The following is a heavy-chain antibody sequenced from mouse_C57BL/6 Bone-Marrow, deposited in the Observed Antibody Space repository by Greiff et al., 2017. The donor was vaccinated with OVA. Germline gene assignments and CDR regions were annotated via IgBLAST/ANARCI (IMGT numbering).Heavy chain of an antibody. CDR1: GYTFTDYY. CDR2: INPNNGGT. J-gene: IGHJ3*01. CDR3: ARRGTIDDYDVGFAY. D-gene: IGHD2-4*01. Sequence: EVQLQQSGPELVKPGASVKISCKASGYTFTDYYMNWVKQSHGKSLEWIGDINPNNGGTSYNQKFKGKATLTVDKSSSTAYMELRSLTSEDSAVYYCARRGTIDDYDVGFAYWGQGTLVTVSA. V-gene: IGHV1-26*01.